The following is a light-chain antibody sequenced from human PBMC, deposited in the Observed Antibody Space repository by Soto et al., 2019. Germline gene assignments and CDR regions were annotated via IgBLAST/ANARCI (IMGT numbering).Light chain of an antibody. CDR2: DVS. V-gene: IGLV2-14*01. Sequence: QSVLTQPASVSGSPGQSITISCTGTSSDVGGYNYVSWYQQHPGKAPKLMIYDVSNRPSGVSNRFSGSKSGNTASLTISGLQAEDETDYYCSSYTTISPYVFRTRSNVTV. J-gene: IGLJ1*01. CDR3: SSYTTISPYV. CDR1: SSDVGGYNY.